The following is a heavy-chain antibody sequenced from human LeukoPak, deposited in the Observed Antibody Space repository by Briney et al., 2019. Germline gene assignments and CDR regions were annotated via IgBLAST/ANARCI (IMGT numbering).Heavy chain of an antibody. D-gene: IGHD3-22*01. Sequence: ASVKVSCKASGYTFTGHYMHWVRQAPGQGLEWMGWINPNSGGTNYAQKFQGRVTMTRDTSTSTVYMELSSLRSEDTAVYYCARVKSYYYDTSDKDAFDIWGQGTMVTVSS. CDR2: INPNSGGT. J-gene: IGHJ3*02. CDR1: GYTFTGHY. CDR3: ARVKSYYYDTSDKDAFDI. V-gene: IGHV1-2*02.